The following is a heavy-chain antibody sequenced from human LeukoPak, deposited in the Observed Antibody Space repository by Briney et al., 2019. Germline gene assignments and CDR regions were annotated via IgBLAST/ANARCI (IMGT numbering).Heavy chain of an antibody. CDR3: ARIGYCSGGSCYSLGLFDY. J-gene: IGHJ4*02. CDR1: GFTFSSYE. CDR2: ISSSGSTI. D-gene: IGHD2-15*01. Sequence: GGSLRLSCAASGFTFSSYEMNWVRQAPGKGLEWVSYISSSGSTIYYADSVKGRFTISRDNAKNSLYLQMNSLGAEDTAVYYCARIGYCSGGSCYSLGLFDYWGQGTLVTVSS. V-gene: IGHV3-48*03.